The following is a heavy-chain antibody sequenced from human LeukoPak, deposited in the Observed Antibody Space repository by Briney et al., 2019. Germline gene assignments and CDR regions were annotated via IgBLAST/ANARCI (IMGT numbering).Heavy chain of an antibody. Sequence: SETLSLTCTVSGGSISSYYWSWVRQPPGKGLEWIGDIYYSGSTNYTPSLKSRVTISVDTSKNQFSLKLSSVTAADTAVYYCARDGDGSGWSDYWGQGTLVTVSS. CDR1: GGSISSYY. CDR3: ARDGDGSGWSDY. CDR2: IYYSGST. D-gene: IGHD6-19*01. J-gene: IGHJ4*02. V-gene: IGHV4-59*01.